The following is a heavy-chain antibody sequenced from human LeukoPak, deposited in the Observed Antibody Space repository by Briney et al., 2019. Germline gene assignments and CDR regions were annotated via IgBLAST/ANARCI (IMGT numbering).Heavy chain of an antibody. Sequence: SETLSLTCAVYGGSFSGYYWSWIRQPPGKGLEWIGEINHSGSTNYNPSLKSRVTISVDTSKNQFSLKLSSVTAADTAVCYCAQPEPASDAFDIWGQGTMVTVSS. CDR2: INHSGST. J-gene: IGHJ3*02. CDR1: GGSFSGYY. D-gene: IGHD1-14*01. V-gene: IGHV4-34*01. CDR3: AQPEPASDAFDI.